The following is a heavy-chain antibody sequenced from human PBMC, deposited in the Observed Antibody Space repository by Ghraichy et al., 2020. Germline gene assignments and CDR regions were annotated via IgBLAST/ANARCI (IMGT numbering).Heavy chain of an antibody. CDR3: ARRVVRGVIRYYFDY. V-gene: IGHV4-31*03. CDR1: GGSISSGGYY. Sequence: SETLSLTCTVSGGSISSGGYYWSWIRQHPGKGLEWIGYIYYSGSTYYNPSLKSRVTISVDTSKNQFSLKLSSVTAADTAVYYCARRVVRGVIRYYFDYWGQGTLVTVSS. CDR2: IYYSGST. J-gene: IGHJ4*02. D-gene: IGHD3-10*01.